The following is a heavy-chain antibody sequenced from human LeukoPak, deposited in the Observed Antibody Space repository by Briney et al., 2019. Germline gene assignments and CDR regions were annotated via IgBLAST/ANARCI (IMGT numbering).Heavy chain of an antibody. D-gene: IGHD1-26*01. J-gene: IGHJ3*02. CDR2: INTNTGNP. CDR1: GYTFTSYA. CDR3: AREMPFTFSGSYPIDAFDI. Sequence: ASVKVSCKASGYTFTSYAMNWVRQAPGQGLEWMGWINTNTGNPTYAQGFTGRFVFSLDTSVSTAYLQISSLKAEDTAVYYCAREMPFTFSGSYPIDAFDIWGQGTMVTVSS. V-gene: IGHV7-4-1*02.